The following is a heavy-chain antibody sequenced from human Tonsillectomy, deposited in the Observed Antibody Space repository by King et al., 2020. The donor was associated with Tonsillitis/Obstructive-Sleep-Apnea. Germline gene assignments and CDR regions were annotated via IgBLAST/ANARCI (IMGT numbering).Heavy chain of an antibody. J-gene: IGHJ4*02. CDR1: GYTFTSYY. CDR2: VNPSGGGT. CDR3: ARDQTRANLGELSFPTYYFDY. D-gene: IGHD3-16*02. V-gene: IGHV1-46*01. Sequence: VQLVESGAEVKKPGASVNVSCKASGYTFTSYYMHWVRQAPGHGLEWMGIVNPSGGGTIYAQKFQGRVAMTTDTSTNTVYMELSSLRSDDTAVYYCARDQTRANLGELSFPTYYFDYWGQGTLVTVSS.